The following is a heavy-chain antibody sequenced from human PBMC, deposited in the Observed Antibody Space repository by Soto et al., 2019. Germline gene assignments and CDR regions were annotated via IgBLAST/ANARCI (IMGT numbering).Heavy chain of an antibody. CDR3: ARGGFVAGLYNAMDA. J-gene: IGHJ6*02. CDR1: GDTLSTNA. V-gene: IGHV1-69*06. Sequence: QVQLVQSGAEVKKADSSVKVSCKASGDTLSTNAISWVRQAPGQGLEWMGAIIPMFGSPKYAQKFLGRVTITADNPTSTIYMEMISLTSADTAVYYCARGGFVAGLYNAMDAWGQGTTVAVSS. CDR2: IIPMFGSP. D-gene: IGHD6-19*01.